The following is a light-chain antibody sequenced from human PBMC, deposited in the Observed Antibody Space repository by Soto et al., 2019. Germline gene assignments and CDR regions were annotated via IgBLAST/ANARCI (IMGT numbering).Light chain of an antibody. CDR3: HQYDSYPRT. J-gene: IGKJ1*01. CDR2: KAS. CDR1: QSLDRDY. Sequence: IQMTQSPSSLSASLGDRVTITCRASQSLDRDYLAWYQQKPGKAPNLLGYKASTFESGVPSRFSGGGSGTAFTLTISSLQPDDFATYYCHQYDSYPRTFGQGTKVDIK. V-gene: IGKV1-5*03.